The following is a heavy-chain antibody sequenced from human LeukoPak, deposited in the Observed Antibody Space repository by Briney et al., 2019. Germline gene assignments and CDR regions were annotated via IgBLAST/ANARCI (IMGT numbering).Heavy chain of an antibody. J-gene: IGHJ5*02. CDR1: GGTFSSYA. Sequence: SVKVSCKASGGTFSSYAISWVRQAPGQGLEWMGRIIPIFGTANYAQKFEGRVTITTEQSTSTAYMELSILRSEDTAVYYCARTNMVFRVDIEGNWFDPWGQGTLVIVSS. CDR3: ARTNMVFRVDIEGNWFDP. CDR2: IIPIFGTA. V-gene: IGHV1-69*05. D-gene: IGHD3-3*01.